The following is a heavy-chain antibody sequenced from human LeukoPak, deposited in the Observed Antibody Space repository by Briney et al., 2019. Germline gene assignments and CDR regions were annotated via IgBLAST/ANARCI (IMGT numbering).Heavy chain of an antibody. V-gene: IGHV3-23*01. Sequence: GGSLRLSCAASGFTFSSYGMSWVRQAPGKGLEWVSAISGSGGSTYYADSVKGRFTISRDNSKNTLYLQMNSLRAEDTAVYYCARTKEGYSYGFFYYYYYMDVWGKGTTVTISS. CDR3: ARTKEGYSYGFFYYYYYMDV. CDR2: ISGSGGST. CDR1: GFTFSSYG. J-gene: IGHJ6*03. D-gene: IGHD5-18*01.